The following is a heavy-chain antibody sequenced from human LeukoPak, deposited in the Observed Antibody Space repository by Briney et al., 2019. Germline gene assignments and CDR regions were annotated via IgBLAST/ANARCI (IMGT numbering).Heavy chain of an antibody. CDR1: GGSISTYY. D-gene: IGHD2-15*01. J-gene: IGHJ4*02. CDR3: ARGREEVDFDY. V-gene: IGHV4-59*01. Sequence: PSETLSLTCTVSGGSISTYYWSWIRQPPGKGLEWIGYIYYSGSTRNNPSLKSRVTVSLDTSMYQFYLKLTSVTAADTAVYYCARGREEVDFDYWGQGTLVTVSS. CDR2: IYYSGST.